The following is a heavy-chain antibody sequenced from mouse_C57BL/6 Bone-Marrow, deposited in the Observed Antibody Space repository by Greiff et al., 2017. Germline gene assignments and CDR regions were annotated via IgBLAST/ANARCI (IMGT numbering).Heavy chain of an antibody. J-gene: IGHJ2*01. CDR2: ISSGGSYT. CDR3: APFYVIDFYY. D-gene: IGHD1-1*01. V-gene: IGHV5-6*02. CDR1: GFTFSNYG. Sequence: EVKVEESGGDLVKPGGSLKLSCAASGFTFSNYGMSWVRQTPDQRLEWVATISSGGSYTNYTDSVKWSFTISRDNAKNTLYLQMSSLTSADTAMYYCAPFYVIDFYYWGQGTTLTVSS.